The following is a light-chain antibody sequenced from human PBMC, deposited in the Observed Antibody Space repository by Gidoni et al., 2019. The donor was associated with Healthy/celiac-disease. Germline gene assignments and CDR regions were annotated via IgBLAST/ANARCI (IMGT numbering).Light chain of an antibody. CDR3: QQSYITPPT. V-gene: IGKV1-39*01. J-gene: IGKJ1*01. Sequence: DIQMTQSPSSLSASVGDRVTITCRASQSISSYLNWYQQKPGKDPKLLIYAASSLQSGVPSRFSGSGSGTDFTLTISSLQPEDFATYYCQQSYITPPTFGQGTKVEIK. CDR2: AAS. CDR1: QSISSY.